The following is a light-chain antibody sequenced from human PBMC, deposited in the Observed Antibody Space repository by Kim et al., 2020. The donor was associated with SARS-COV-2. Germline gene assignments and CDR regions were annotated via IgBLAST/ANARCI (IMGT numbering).Light chain of an antibody. V-gene: IGLV2-23*02. CDR2: EVT. J-gene: IGLJ2*01. CDR1: SRDVGSYNL. Sequence: GQSFTISCTGSSRDVGSYNLVSWYQQHPGQVPKLLIYEVTKRPSGVSNRFSGSKSGNTASLTISGLQADDEADYYCSSYAGSNTLIFGGGTQLTVL. CDR3: SSYAGSNTLI.